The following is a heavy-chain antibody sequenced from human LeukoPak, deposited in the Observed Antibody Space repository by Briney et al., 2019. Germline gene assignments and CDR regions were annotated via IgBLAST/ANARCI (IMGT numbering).Heavy chain of an antibody. CDR1: GGTFSSYA. D-gene: IGHD6-13*01. CDR2: INPNNNAA. J-gene: IGHJ4*02. CDR3: AREHSDSALDY. V-gene: IGHV1-69*04. Sequence: GASVKVSCKASGGTFSSYAISWVRQAAGQGLEWMGIINPNNNAATYAQKFKGRVTMTADISTNTVYMEVSSLRSEDTAVYFCAREHSDSALDYWSQGTLVTVSS.